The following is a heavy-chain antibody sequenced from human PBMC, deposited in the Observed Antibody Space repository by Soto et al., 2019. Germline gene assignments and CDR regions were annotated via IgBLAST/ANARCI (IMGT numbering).Heavy chain of an antibody. CDR2: ISAYNGNT. J-gene: IGHJ5*02. Sequence: GASVKVSCKASGYTFANYGISWVRRAPGQGLEWMAWISAYNGNTNYAQKLQGRVTMTTDTSTSTAYMELRSLTFDDTAVYYCARDLVLGIAVAPAFGFDPWGQGTLVTVSS. V-gene: IGHV1-18*01. D-gene: IGHD6-19*01. CDR3: ARDLVLGIAVAPAFGFDP. CDR1: GYTFANYG.